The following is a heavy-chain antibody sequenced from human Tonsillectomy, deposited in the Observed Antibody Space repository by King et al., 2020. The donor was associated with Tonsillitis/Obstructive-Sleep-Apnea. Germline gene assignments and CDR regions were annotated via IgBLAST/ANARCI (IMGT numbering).Heavy chain of an antibody. CDR3: ARDQEVPAGDYYGMDV. D-gene: IGHD4/OR15-4a*01. CDR1: GFTFSGYG. V-gene: IGHV3-33*01. Sequence: HVQLVESGGGVVQPGRSLRLSCAASGFTFSGYGMHWVRQAPGKGLEWVAVIWYDGSNKYYADSVKGRFTISRDNSKNTLYLQMNSLRAEDTAVFYCARDQEVPAGDYYGMDVWGQGTTVTVSS. CDR2: IWYDGSNK. J-gene: IGHJ6*02.